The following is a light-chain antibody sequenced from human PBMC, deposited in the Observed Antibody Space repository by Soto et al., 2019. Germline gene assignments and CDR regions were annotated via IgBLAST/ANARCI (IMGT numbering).Light chain of an antibody. V-gene: IGKV2-28*01. CDR3: MQAQQAPSM. CDR2: LGF. CDR1: QSLLQSNGYNY. Sequence: DIVMTQFPLSLPVTPGEPASISCRSSQSLLQSNGYNYVHWYLQKPRQSPQLLIYLGFNRASGVPDRFSGSGSGTDFTLRISRVEAEDVGVYYCMQAQQAPSMFGQGTRVEIK. J-gene: IGKJ1*01.